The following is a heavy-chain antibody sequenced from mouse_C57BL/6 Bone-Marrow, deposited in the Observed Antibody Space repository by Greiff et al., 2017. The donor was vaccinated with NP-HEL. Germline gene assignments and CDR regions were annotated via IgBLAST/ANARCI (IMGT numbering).Heavy chain of an antibody. V-gene: IGHV5-17*01. D-gene: IGHD2-3*01. CDR1: GFTFSDYG. CDR3: TYDGPHYFDY. CDR2: ISSGSSTI. J-gene: IGHJ2*01. Sequence: DVHLVESGGGLVKPGGSLKLSCAASGFTFSDYGMHWVRQAPEKGLEWVAYISSGSSTIYYADTVKGRFTISRDNAKNTLFLQMTSLRSEDTAMYYCTYDGPHYFDYWGQGTTLTVSS.